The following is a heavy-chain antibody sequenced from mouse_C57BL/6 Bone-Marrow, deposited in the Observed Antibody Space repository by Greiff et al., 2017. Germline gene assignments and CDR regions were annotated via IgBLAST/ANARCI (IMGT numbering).Heavy chain of an antibody. CDR2: IDPENGDT. CDR3: TTGYDWFAY. Sequence: VQLQQSGAELVRPGASVKLSCTASGFNIKDDYMHWVKQRPEQGLEWIGWIDPENGDTESASKFQGKATITADTSSNTAYLQLSSLTAEDTAVYYCTTGYDWFAYWGQGTLVTVSA. J-gene: IGHJ3*01. V-gene: IGHV14-4*01. D-gene: IGHD2-3*01. CDR1: GFNIKDDY.